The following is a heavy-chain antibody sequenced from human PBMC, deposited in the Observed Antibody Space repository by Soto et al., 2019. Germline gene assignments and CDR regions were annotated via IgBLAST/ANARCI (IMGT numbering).Heavy chain of an antibody. D-gene: IGHD1-26*01. CDR1: GFTFDDYA. V-gene: IGHV3-9*01. J-gene: IGHJ4*02. CDR2: ISWNSGSI. Sequence: GGSLRLSCAASGFTFDDYAMHWVRQAPGKGLEWVSCISWNSGSIGYADSVRGRFTISRDNAKNSLYLQMNSLRAEDTALYYCTKDRGCRWDNASPFDYWGQGTLVTVSS. CDR3: TKDRGCRWDNASPFDY.